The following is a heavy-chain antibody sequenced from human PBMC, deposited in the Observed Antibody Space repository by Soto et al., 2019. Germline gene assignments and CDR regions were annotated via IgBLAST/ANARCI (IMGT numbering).Heavy chain of an antibody. V-gene: IGHV4-59*01. CDR1: GGSISSYY. CDR3: ARGRYGDYGFGYYYYYMDV. Sequence: SETLSLTCTVSGGSISSYYWSWIRQPPGKGLEWIGYIYYSGSTNYNPSLKSRVTISVDTSKNQFSLKLSSVTAADTAVYYCARGRYGDYGFGYYYYYMDVWGKGTTVTVSS. J-gene: IGHJ6*03. CDR2: IYYSGST. D-gene: IGHD4-17*01.